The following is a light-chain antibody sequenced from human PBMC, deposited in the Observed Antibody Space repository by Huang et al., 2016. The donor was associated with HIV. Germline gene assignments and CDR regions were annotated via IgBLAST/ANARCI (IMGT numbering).Light chain of an antibody. CDR2: RAA. V-gene: IGKV3-11*01. Sequence: EIVLTQSPATLSLSPGERATLSCRASNNVTDSLAWYRQKPGKAPSLLIDRAANRATGTPARFSGSGSGTDFTLTISRLEPEDFAIYYCQERIHWPRLTFGGGTKVEIK. J-gene: IGKJ4*01. CDR3: QERIHWPRLT. CDR1: NNVTDS.